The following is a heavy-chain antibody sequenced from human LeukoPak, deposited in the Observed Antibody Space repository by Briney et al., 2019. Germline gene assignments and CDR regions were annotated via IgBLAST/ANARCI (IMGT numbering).Heavy chain of an antibody. D-gene: IGHD6-13*01. CDR1: GYTFTGYY. CDR3: ASAGIAAAGGFYYYYYGMDV. Sequence: ASVKVSCKASGYTFTGYYMHWVRQAPGQGLEWMGWINPNSGGTNYAQKFQGRVTMTRDTSISTAYMELSRLRSDDTAVYYCASAGIAAAGGFYYYYYGMDVWGQGTMVTVSS. CDR2: INPNSGGT. J-gene: IGHJ6*02. V-gene: IGHV1-2*02.